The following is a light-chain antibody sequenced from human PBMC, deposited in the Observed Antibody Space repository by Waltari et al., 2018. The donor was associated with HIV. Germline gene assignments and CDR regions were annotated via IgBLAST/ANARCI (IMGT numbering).Light chain of an antibody. J-gene: IGLJ1*01. V-gene: IGLV2-14*01. CDR2: EVS. CDR3: SSYTSSSTPYV. CDR1: SSDVGGYNY. Sequence: QSALTQPASVSGSPGQSITISCTATSSDVGGYNYVSWYQTHPGKAPKLMIYEVSNRPSGVSNRFSGSKSGNTASLTISGLQAEDEADYYCSSYTSSSTPYVFGTGTKVTVL.